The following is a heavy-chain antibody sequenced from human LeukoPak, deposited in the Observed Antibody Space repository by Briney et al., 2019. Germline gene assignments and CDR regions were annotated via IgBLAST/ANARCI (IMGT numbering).Heavy chain of an antibody. CDR1: GFIFSSYA. V-gene: IGHV3-23*01. J-gene: IGHJ4*02. CDR3: AKDRNEHLMNSYY. CDR2: ISGSGGST. Sequence: GGSLRLSCAASGFIFSSYAMSWVRSAPGKGLEWVSAISGSGGSTYYADSVKGRFTISSDNSKNTLYLKMNSLRDEDTAVYYYAKDRNEHLMNSYYWGQGTLVTVSS. D-gene: IGHD4-23*01.